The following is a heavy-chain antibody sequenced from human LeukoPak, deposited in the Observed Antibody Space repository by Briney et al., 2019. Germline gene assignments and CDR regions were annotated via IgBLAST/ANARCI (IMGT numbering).Heavy chain of an antibody. CDR1: GYTFTTYD. CDR2: ISAYNGYT. CDR3: ARVGTGRRTFDS. J-gene: IGHJ4*02. V-gene: IGHV1-18*01. D-gene: IGHD1-1*01. Sequence: GASVKLSRKSSGYTFTTYDINWVRQPPGQGIEWMGRISAYNGYTNYGRKFQGRVTMTTDTSTNTAYLVLRRLRSDDTDGYYCARVGTGRRTFDSWGQGTLVTVSS.